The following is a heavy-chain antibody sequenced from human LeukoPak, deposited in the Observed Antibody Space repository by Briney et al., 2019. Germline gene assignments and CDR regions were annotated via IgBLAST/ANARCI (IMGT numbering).Heavy chain of an antibody. CDR2: IIPIFGTA. CDR3: ARGPQGGYNYNWFDP. CDR1: GGTFSIYA. V-gene: IGHV1-69*01. Sequence: SVKVSCKASGGTFSIYAITWVRQAPGQGLEWMGGIIPIFGTANYAQKFQGRVTITADESTTTVYMEMSRLRSEDTAVYYCARGPQGGYNYNWFDPWGQGTLVTVSS. D-gene: IGHD5-24*01. J-gene: IGHJ5*02.